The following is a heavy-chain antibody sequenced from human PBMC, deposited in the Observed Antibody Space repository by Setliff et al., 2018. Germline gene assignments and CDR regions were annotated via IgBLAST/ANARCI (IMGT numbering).Heavy chain of an antibody. CDR3: AREQWLDPPGYYYMDV. Sequence: SETLSLTCTVSGGSISSYYWSWIRQPAGKGLEWIGHIYSGGSANYNPSRKRRVTMSIDTSKNQFSLKLNSVTAAGMAVYYCAREQWLDPPGYYYMDVWAKGTTVTVSS. J-gene: IGHJ6*03. CDR2: IYSGGSA. D-gene: IGHD6-19*01. CDR1: GGSISSYY. V-gene: IGHV4-4*07.